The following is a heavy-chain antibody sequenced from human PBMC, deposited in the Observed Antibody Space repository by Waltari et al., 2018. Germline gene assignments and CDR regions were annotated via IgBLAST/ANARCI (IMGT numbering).Heavy chain of an antibody. V-gene: IGHV3-7*01. J-gene: IGHJ4*02. CDR3: ARDVPNGYFDY. Sequence: EVHLVQSGGGLIQPGGSLRFSCGVSGYPFKNYWMTWVRQAPGKGLEWVANINQDGRDKNYVDSVEGRFTISRDNAQNSVYLQMNSLRAEDTAVYYCARDVPNGYFDYWGSGTLVTVSS. CDR2: INQDGRDK. D-gene: IGHD1-1*01. CDR1: GYPFKNYW.